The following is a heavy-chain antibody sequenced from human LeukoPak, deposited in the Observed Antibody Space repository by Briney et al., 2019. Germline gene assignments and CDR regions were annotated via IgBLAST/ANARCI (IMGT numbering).Heavy chain of an antibody. CDR3: VRDSSGWYDY. Sequence: GGSLRLSCAASGFTVSSNYMSWVRQAPGKGLEWVSVIYSGGSTYYADSVKGRFTISRDNSKNTLYLQMNSLRAEDTAVYYCVRDSSGWYDYWGQGTLVTVSS. CDR2: IYSGGST. J-gene: IGHJ4*02. CDR1: GFTVSSNY. D-gene: IGHD6-19*01. V-gene: IGHV3-66*01.